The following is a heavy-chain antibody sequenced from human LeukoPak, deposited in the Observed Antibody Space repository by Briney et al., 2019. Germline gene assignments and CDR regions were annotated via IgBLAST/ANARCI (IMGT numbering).Heavy chain of an antibody. V-gene: IGHV3-23*01. CDR1: GFTFNNYA. D-gene: IGHD5-18*01. CDR3: AKSGYSYTDRFDY. Sequence: PGGSLRLSCAASGFTFNNYAMSWVRQAPGKGLEWISGISGGGVNTYYADSVKGRFTISRDNPKNTVYLHMNSLGDEDTAVYYCAKSGYSYTDRFDYWGQGTLVTVSS. J-gene: IGHJ4*02. CDR2: ISGGGVNT.